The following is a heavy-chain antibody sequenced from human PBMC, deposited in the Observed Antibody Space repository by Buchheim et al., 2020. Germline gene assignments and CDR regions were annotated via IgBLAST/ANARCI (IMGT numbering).Heavy chain of an antibody. J-gene: IGHJ2*01. D-gene: IGHD3-3*01. Sequence: QVQLQESGPGLVKPSQTLSLTCTVSGGSISSGGYYWSWIRQHPGKGLEWIGYIYYSGSTYYNPSLKSRVTISVDTSKNQFSLKLSSVTAADTAVYYCARAKGITIFGVVTLLGLPEGERYFDLWGRGTL. V-gene: IGHV4-31*03. CDR1: GGSISSGGYY. CDR2: IYYSGST. CDR3: ARAKGITIFGVVTLLGLPEGERYFDL.